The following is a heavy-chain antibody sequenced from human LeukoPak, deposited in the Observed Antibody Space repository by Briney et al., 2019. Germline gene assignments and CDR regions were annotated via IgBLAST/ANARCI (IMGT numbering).Heavy chain of an antibody. CDR3: ARDDPDCSGGSCYSVDYYYYYMDV. V-gene: IGHV4-4*07. CDR1: GGSISSYY. D-gene: IGHD2-15*01. CDR2: IYTSGST. Sequence: PSETLSLTCTVSGGSISSYYWSWIRQPAGKGLEWIGRIYTSGSTNYNPSLKSRVTMSVDTSKNQFSLRLSSVTAADTAVYYCARDDPDCSGGSCYSVDYYYYYMDVWGKGTTVTVSS. J-gene: IGHJ6*03.